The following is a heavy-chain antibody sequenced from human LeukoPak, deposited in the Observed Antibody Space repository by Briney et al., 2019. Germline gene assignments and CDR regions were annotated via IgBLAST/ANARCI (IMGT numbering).Heavy chain of an antibody. CDR3: ARRQYHLLYMDV. Sequence: PSETLSLTCTVSGGSISSHYWSWIRQPPGKGLEWIGYIYYRGSTNYNPSLKSRVTMAVDTSKNQFSLKLTSVTAADTAVYYCARRQYHLLYMDVWGKGTTVTVSS. CDR1: GGSISSHY. CDR2: IYYRGST. J-gene: IGHJ6*03. D-gene: IGHD2-2*01. V-gene: IGHV4-59*11.